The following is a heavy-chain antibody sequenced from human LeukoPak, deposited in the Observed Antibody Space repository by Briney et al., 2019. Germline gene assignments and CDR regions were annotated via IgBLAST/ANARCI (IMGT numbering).Heavy chain of an antibody. Sequence: EPSETLSLTCTVSGGSISSGDYYWSWIRQPPGKGLEWIAYMYYSGSTYYNPSFKSRVTMSADTSKNQLSLKLSSVTAADTAVYYCARPYYYDSRIDPWGQGILVTVSS. CDR2: MYYSGST. CDR3: ARPYYYDSRIDP. CDR1: GGSISSGDYY. V-gene: IGHV4-30-4*01. D-gene: IGHD3-22*01. J-gene: IGHJ5*02.